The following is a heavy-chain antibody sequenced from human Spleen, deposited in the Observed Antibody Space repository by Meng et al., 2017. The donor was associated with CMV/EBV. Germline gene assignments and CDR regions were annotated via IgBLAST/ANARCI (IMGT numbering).Heavy chain of an antibody. CDR3: ARWPSSSSGFDY. CDR2: IYNDGNT. Sequence: GESLKISCAASGITVSSSYMSWVRQAPGKGLEWVSVIYNDGNTYYTDFAKGRFTISRDHSKNTLYLQMSSLRAKDTAVYYCARWPSSSSGFDYWGQGTLVTVSS. D-gene: IGHD6-6*01. J-gene: IGHJ4*02. CDR1: GITVSSSY. V-gene: IGHV3-66*02.